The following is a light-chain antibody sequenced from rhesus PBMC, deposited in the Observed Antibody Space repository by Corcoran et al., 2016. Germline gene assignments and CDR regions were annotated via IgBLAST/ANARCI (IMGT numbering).Light chain of an antibody. CDR3: QQHHTTPRT. CDR1: RDSGNW. J-gene: IGKJ1*01. CDR2: KAS. Sequence: DIQMAQSPSSLSASVGDRVTITCRASRDSGNWLAWYPQKPGKAPKLLIYKASTLQSGVPSRFRGSGAGTEFALNITTLKPEDFATYYCQQHHTTPRTFGLGTKVEIK. V-gene: IGKV1-21*01.